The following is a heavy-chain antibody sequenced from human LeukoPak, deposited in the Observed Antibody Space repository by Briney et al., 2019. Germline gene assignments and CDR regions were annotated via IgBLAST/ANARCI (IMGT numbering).Heavy chain of an antibody. J-gene: IGHJ4*02. CDR2: IYSGGST. D-gene: IGHD3-10*01. CDR1: GFTVSSNY. V-gene: IGHV3-53*01. CDR3: AILFSGSLFY. Sequence: GGSLRLSCAAFGFTVSSNYMSWVRQAPGKGLEWVSVIYSGGSTYYADSVKGRFTISRDNSKNTLYLQMNSLRAEDTAVYYCAILFSGSLFYWGQGTLVTVSS.